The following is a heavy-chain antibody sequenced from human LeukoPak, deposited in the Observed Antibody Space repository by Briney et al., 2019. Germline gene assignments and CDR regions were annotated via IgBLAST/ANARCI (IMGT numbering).Heavy chain of an antibody. CDR3: ANLGATKDY. CDR2: ISYDGSNK. J-gene: IGHJ4*02. CDR1: GFTLSSYG. D-gene: IGHD1-26*01. V-gene: IGHV3-30*18. Sequence: PGGFLRLSCAASGFTLSSYGMHWVRQAPGKGLEWVAVISYDGSNKYYADSVKGRFTISRDNSKNTLYLQMNSLRAEDTAVYYCANLGATKDYWGQGTLVTVSS.